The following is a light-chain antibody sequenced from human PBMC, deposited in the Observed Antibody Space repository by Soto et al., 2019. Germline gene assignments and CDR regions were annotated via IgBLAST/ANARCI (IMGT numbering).Light chain of an antibody. CDR2: EVT. J-gene: IGLJ1*01. V-gene: IGLV2-14*01. Sequence: QSVLAQPASVSGSPGQSITISCTGGRSDIGGYNYVSWYQQHPGRAPRLLILEVTNRPSGVPDRFSGSKSGNTASLTISGLQAEDEADYYCSSYTSSSTPFDVFGTGTKVTVL. CDR3: SSYTSSSTPFDV. CDR1: RSDIGGYNY.